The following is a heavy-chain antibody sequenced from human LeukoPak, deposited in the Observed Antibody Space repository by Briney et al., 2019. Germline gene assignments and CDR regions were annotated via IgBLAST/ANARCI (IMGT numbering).Heavy chain of an antibody. D-gene: IGHD4-17*01. V-gene: IGHV1-69*05. Sequence: ASVKLSCKASGVTVSSYAISWVRQAPGQGLEWMGAIIPIFGSPNYAQKFQGRVTITTDESTTTPYMQLSSLRSEDTAVYYCARTLTTFPTSTYYYYYMDVWGKGTTVTVSS. CDR3: ARTLTTFPTSTYYYYYMDV. J-gene: IGHJ6*03. CDR1: GVTVSSYA. CDR2: IIPIFGSP.